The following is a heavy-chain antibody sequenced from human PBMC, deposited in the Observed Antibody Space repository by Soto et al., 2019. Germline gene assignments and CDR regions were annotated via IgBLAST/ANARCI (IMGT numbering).Heavy chain of an antibody. CDR1: GYTFTGYY. Sequence: GASVKVSCKASGYTFTGYYMHWVRQAPGQGLEWMGWINPNSGGTNYAQKFQGWVTMTRDTSISTAYMELSRLRSDDTAVYYCARAHIAVAGTLDYWGQGTLVTVSS. CDR2: INPNSGGT. J-gene: IGHJ4*02. D-gene: IGHD6-19*01. V-gene: IGHV1-2*04. CDR3: ARAHIAVAGTLDY.